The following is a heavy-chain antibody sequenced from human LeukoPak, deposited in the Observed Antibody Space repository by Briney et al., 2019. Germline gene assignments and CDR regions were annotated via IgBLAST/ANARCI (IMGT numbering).Heavy chain of an antibody. CDR3: ARDGDTAMDDYYYYYYMDV. J-gene: IGHJ6*03. D-gene: IGHD5-18*01. V-gene: IGHV3-30-3*01. Sequence: GGSLRLSCAASGFTFSSYAMHWVRQAPGKGLEWVAVISYDGSNKYYADSVKGRFTISRDNSKNTLYLQMNSLRAEDTAVYYCARDGDTAMDDYYYYYYMDVWGKGTTVTVSS. CDR2: ISYDGSNK. CDR1: GFTFSSYA.